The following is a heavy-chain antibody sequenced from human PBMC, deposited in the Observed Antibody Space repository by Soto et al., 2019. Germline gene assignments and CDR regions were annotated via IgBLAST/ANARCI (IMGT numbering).Heavy chain of an antibody. CDR1: GGSFSGYY. D-gene: IGHD2-2*01. Sequence: LSLTCAVYGGSFSGYYWSWIRQPPGKGLEWIGEINHSGSTNYNPSLKSRVTISVDTSKNQFSLKLSSVTAADTAVYYCARGGGDIVVVPAQRPFDYWGQGTLVTVSS. CDR3: ARGGGDIVVVPAQRPFDY. J-gene: IGHJ4*02. V-gene: IGHV4-34*01. CDR2: INHSGST.